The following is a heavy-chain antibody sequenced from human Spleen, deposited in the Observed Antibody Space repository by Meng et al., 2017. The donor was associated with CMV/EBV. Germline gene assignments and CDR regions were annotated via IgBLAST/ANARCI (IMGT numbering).Heavy chain of an antibody. CDR2: IYSGGST. CDR3: ARDNSPYDFWSGSESDGMDV. V-gene: IGHV3-53*01. CDR1: GFTVSSNY. D-gene: IGHD3-3*01. J-gene: IGHJ6*02. Sequence: GESLKISCAASGFTVSSNYMSWVRQAPGKGLEWVSVIYSGGSTYYADSVKGRFTISRDNSKNTLYLQMNSLRAEDTAVYYCARDNSPYDFWSGSESDGMDVWGQGTTVTVSS.